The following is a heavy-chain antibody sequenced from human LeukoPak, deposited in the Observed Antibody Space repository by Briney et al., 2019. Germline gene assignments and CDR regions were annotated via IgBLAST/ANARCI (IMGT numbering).Heavy chain of an antibody. CDR3: ARGYCSGGSCYRGSNWFDP. Sequence: SEALSLTCTVSGGSISSYYWNWIRQPPGKGLEWIGYISYSGSTNYNPSLKSRVTISVDTSKNQFSLKLSSVTAADTAVYYCARGYCSGGSCYRGSNWFDPWGQGTLVTVSS. CDR2: ISYSGST. CDR1: GGSISSYY. J-gene: IGHJ5*02. V-gene: IGHV4-59*01. D-gene: IGHD2-15*01.